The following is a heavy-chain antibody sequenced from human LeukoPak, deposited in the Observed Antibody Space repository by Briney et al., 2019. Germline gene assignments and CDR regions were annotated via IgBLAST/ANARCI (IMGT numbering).Heavy chain of an antibody. CDR1: GYTFTSNY. V-gene: IGHV1-69*13. CDR2: IIPIFGTA. Sequence: ASVKVSCKASGYTFTSNYIHWVRQAPGQGLEWMGGIIPIFGTANYAQKFQGRVTITADESTSTAYMELSSLRSEDTAVYYCARGVQETTPPLYDSSGYYSFGDYWGQGALVTVSS. CDR3: ARGVQETTPPLYDSSGYYSFGDY. J-gene: IGHJ4*02. D-gene: IGHD3-22*01.